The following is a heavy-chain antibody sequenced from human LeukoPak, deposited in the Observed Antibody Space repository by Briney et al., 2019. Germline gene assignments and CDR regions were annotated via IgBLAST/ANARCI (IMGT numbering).Heavy chain of an antibody. CDR3: ARARVYCSGGSCYLDAFDI. CDR2: IYYSGST. Sequence: SETLSLTCTVSGGSISTYYWSWIRQPPGKGLEWIGSIYYSGSTNYNPSRKSRVTISVDTSKNQFSLKLTSVTAADTAVYYCARARVYCSGGSCYLDAFDIWGQGTMVTVSS. CDR1: GGSISTYY. V-gene: IGHV4-59*01. J-gene: IGHJ3*02. D-gene: IGHD2-15*01.